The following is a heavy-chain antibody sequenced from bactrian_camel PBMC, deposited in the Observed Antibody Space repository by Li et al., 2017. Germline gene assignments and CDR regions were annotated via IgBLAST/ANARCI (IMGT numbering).Heavy chain of an antibody. D-gene: IGHD4*01. J-gene: IGHJ4*01. CDR2: DKGDGSI. CDR3: AADFFNLQLARHYSN. CDR1: GYILPSCE. Sequence: HVQLVESGGGSVQAGGSVRLSCAASGYILPSCEVGWYRRAPGKERELVAMDKGDGSIRYANSVKGRFTISKDNAENTLYLQMNNLKPEDTAMYYCAADFFNLQLARHYSNWGRGTQVTVS. V-gene: IGHV3S53*01.